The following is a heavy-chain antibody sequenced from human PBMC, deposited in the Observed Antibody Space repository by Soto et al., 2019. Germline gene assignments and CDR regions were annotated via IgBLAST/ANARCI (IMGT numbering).Heavy chain of an antibody. CDR2: AHHSGRT. Sequence: SESLTVTCTFACNCIHGSNWWNWVRQSPGKGLEWIGEAHHSGRTNYNPSFKSRVTISVDRSQKQVSLKLNSVTAADTALYYCARSEATALDYWGQG. V-gene: IGHV4-4*02. CDR3: ARSEATALDY. J-gene: IGHJ4*02. CDR1: CNCIHGSNW.